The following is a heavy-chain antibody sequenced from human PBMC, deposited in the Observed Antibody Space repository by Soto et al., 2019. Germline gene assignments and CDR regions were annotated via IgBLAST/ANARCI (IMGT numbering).Heavy chain of an antibody. CDR3: ARFQVVTPLDY. D-gene: IGHD2-15*01. CDR2: VSAYTGNT. CDR1: GYTFTSYG. J-gene: IGHJ4*02. Sequence: QVQLVQSGAEVKKPGASVKVSCKASGYTFTSYGISWVRQAPGQGLEWMGWVSAYTGNTNYAQHLQGRVTMTTDTSTTTAYMELRSLRSDDTALYYCARFQVVTPLDYWGQGPLVTVSS. V-gene: IGHV1-18*01.